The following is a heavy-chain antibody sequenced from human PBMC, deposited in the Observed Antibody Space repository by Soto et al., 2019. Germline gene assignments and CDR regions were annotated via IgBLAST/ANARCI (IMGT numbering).Heavy chain of an antibody. J-gene: IGHJ6*02. CDR3: SRDGRKQLSVEGLSAMAV. CDR2: ISGDNGET. CDR1: GYRFTSYA. Sequence: GASVKISCKASGYRFTSYAISWARQATGQGRERMGWISGDNGETTYGHKFRGRVTITTDTSTSTAYMELSSLRSDDTGVYYCSRDGRKQLSVEGLSAMAVSGQRTTVTVSS. V-gene: IGHV1-18*01. D-gene: IGHD5-18*01.